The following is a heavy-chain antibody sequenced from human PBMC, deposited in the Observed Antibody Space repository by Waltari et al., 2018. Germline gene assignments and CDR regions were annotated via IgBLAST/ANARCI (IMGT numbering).Heavy chain of an antibody. V-gene: IGHV3-74*01. D-gene: IGHD1-1*01. Sequence: EVQLVEAGGDLVQPGGSLRLSCVASGFPFRSYRMHWVRQVPGKGLGWVSRIHGDGSSPTYAESVKGRFTISRDNAKNTLYLQMNSLRAEDTAVYYCATLIQLWPSPSDYWGPGTLVTVSS. CDR2: IHGDGSSP. CDR3: ATLIQLWPSPSDY. CDR1: GFPFRSYR. J-gene: IGHJ4*02.